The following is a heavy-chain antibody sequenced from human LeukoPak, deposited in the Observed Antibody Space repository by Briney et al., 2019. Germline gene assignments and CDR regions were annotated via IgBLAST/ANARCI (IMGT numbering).Heavy chain of an antibody. CDR2: INPNSGGT. Sequence: ASVKVSCKASGYTFTSSDINWVRQAPGQGLKWMGWINPNSGGTNYAQKFQGRVTMTRDTSISTAYMELSRLRSDDTAVYYCARVSVVVPAALFDYWGQGTLVTVSS. J-gene: IGHJ4*02. CDR3: ARVSVVVPAALFDY. D-gene: IGHD2-2*01. CDR1: GYTFTSSD. V-gene: IGHV1-2*02.